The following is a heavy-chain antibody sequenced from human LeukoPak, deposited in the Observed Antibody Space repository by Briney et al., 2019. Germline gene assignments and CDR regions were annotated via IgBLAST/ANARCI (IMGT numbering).Heavy chain of an antibody. D-gene: IGHD3-16*01. CDR3: ARVPKGYSKRGEYYFDY. CDR2: IKQDGSEK. J-gene: IGHJ4*02. Sequence: GGSLRLSCAASGFTFSGYWMSWVRQAPGKGLKWVANIKQDGSEKYYVDSVKGRFTISRDNAKNSLYLQMNSLRAEDTAVYCCARVPKGYSKRGEYYFDYWGQGTLVTVSS. CDR1: GFTFSGYW. V-gene: IGHV3-7*01.